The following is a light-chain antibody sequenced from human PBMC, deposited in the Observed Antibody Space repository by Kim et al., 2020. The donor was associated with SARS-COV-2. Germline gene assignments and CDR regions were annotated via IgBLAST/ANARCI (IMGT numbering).Light chain of an antibody. Sequence: SVGDTVIITCRASQSINNRLAWYQHKPGKAPKLLLYGASNLETGVPSRFSGSGSGTEFTLTITSLQSDDFATYYCQHYNGFPLTFGGGTKVDIK. CDR1: QSINNR. V-gene: IGKV1-5*03. CDR2: GAS. J-gene: IGKJ4*01. CDR3: QHYNGFPLT.